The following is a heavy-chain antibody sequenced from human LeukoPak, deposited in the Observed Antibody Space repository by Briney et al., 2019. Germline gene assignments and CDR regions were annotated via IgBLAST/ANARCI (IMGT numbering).Heavy chain of an antibody. J-gene: IGHJ6*03. Sequence: PGGSLRLSCAASGFTFSSYWMSWVRQAPGKGLEWVANIKQDGSEKYYVDSVKGRFTISRDNAKNSLYLQMNSLGAEDTAVYYCARDARYYDFWIPVRYYYYYYMDVWGKGTTVTVSS. CDR2: IKQDGSEK. V-gene: IGHV3-7*01. CDR1: GFTFSSYW. CDR3: ARDARYYDFWIPVRYYYYYYMDV. D-gene: IGHD3-3*01.